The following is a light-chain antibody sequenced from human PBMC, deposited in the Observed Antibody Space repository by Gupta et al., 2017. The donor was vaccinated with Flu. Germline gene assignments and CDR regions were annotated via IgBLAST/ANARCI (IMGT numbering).Light chain of an antibody. V-gene: IGLV1-44*01. Sequence: QSVLTQPPSASGTPGQRVTISCSGSNSNIGTNTVNWYQQVPGAAPKLLIYAYNQRPSGVPDRFSGSESGTSASLAISGLQSEDESIDYCAAWDDSLHAVLFGGGTKLTVL. CDR2: AYN. CDR3: AAWDDSLHAVL. CDR1: NSNIGTNT. J-gene: IGLJ3*02.